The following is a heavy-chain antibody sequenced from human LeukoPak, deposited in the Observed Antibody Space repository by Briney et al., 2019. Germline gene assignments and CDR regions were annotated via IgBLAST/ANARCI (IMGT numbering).Heavy chain of an antibody. CDR1: GFIFSDYG. J-gene: IGHJ4*02. Sequence: GGSLRLSCEASGFIFSDYGMHWVRQAPGKGLEWVAIIWYDGSYKYYADSVKGRFTVSRDNSKNTLYLQMNSLRAEDTAMYYCAKPTRGSGGSFLIDYWGQGTLVTVSS. CDR3: AKPTRGSGGSFLIDY. V-gene: IGHV3-33*03. D-gene: IGHD2-15*01. CDR2: IWYDGSYK.